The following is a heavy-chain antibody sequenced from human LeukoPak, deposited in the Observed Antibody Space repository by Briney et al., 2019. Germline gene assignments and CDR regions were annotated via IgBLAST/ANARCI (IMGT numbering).Heavy chain of an antibody. D-gene: IGHD6-13*01. J-gene: IGHJ5*02. CDR2: ISSSSMYT. V-gene: IGHV3-21*01. Sequence: PGGSLRLSCAASRFTFSTYSMNWVRQAPGKGLEWVSTISSSSMYTFYVESVKGRFTISRDNAKNSLHLLMNSLRVEDTGVYYCARVRTYSNSYYDFDPWGQGTLVTVSS. CDR1: RFTFSTYS. CDR3: ARVRTYSNSYYDFDP.